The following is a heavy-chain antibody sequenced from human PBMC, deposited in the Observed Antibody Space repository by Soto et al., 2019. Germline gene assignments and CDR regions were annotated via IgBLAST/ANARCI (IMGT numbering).Heavy chain of an antibody. V-gene: IGHV3-21*01. CDR2: ISSSSSYI. CDR1: GFTFSSYS. Sequence: EVQLVESGGGLVKPGGSLRLSCAASGFTFSSYSMNWVRQAPGKGLEWVSSISSSSSYIYYADSVKGRFTISRDNAKNSLYLQMNSLRAEDTAVYYCARDLGLGYYYGSGTRGQGTLFTVSS. D-gene: IGHD3-10*01. CDR3: ARDLGLGYYYGSGT. J-gene: IGHJ4*02.